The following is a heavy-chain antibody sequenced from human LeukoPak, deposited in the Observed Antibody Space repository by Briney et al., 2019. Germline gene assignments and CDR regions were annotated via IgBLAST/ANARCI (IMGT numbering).Heavy chain of an antibody. Sequence: ASVKVSCKASGYTFTSYYMHWVRQAPGQGLEWMGIINPSGGSTSYAQEFQGRVTMTRDMSTSTVYMELSSLRSEDTAVYYCARVSDCSSTSCYTWAFDYWGQGTLVTVSS. J-gene: IGHJ4*02. CDR2: INPSGGST. CDR3: ARVSDCSSTSCYTWAFDY. V-gene: IGHV1-46*01. CDR1: GYTFTSYY. D-gene: IGHD2-2*02.